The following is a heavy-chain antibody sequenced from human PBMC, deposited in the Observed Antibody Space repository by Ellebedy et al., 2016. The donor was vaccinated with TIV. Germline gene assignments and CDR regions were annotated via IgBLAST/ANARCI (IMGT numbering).Heavy chain of an antibody. D-gene: IGHD1-26*01. J-gene: IGHJ4*02. CDR1: DGSISSYY. CDR2: VRYSGST. Sequence: MPSETLSLTCTISDGSISSYYWSWIRQSPGKGLEWIGSVRYSGSTNNPSFQGRVTTPLDIPNKQFSLRLSSLTAADTAVYYCAGALGTTILFYFDYWGQGSLVTVSS. CDR3: AGALGTTILFYFDY. V-gene: IGHV4-59*01.